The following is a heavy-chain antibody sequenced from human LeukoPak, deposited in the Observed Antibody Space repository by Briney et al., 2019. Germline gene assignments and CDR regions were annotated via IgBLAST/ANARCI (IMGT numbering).Heavy chain of an antibody. V-gene: IGHV3-7*01. CDR1: GFTFSSYW. CDR2: IKQDGSEK. D-gene: IGHD3-3*01. Sequence: GGSLRLSCAASGFTFSSYWMSWVRQAPGKGLEWVANIKQDGSEKYYVDSVKGRFTISRDNAKNSLYLQMNSLRAEDTAVYYCARPGTYDFWSGYYSIRVLNTNWYFDLWGRGTLVTVSS. CDR3: ARPGTYDFWSGYYSIRVLNTNWYFDL. J-gene: IGHJ2*01.